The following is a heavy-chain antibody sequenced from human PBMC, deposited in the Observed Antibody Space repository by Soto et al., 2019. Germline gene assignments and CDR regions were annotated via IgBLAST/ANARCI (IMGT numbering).Heavy chain of an antibody. D-gene: IGHD6-6*01. J-gene: IGHJ6*02. CDR2: INPNSGGT. CDR3: AGEQLVGDYSSRYGMDV. Sequence: ASVKVSCKASGYTFTGYYMHWVRQAPGQGLEWMGWINPNSGGTNYAQKFQGWVTMTRDTSISTAYMELSRLRSDDTAVYYCAGEQLVGDYSSRYGMDVWGQGTTVTVSS. CDR1: GYTFTGYY. V-gene: IGHV1-2*04.